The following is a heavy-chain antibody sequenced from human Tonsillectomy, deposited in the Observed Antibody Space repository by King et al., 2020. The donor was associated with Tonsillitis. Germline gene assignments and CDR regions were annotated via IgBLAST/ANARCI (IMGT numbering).Heavy chain of an antibody. V-gene: IGHV3-21*01. Sequence: VQLVESGGGLVKPGGSLRLSCAASGFSFSSYSMNWVRQAPGKGLEWVSSISSGSSYIYYADSVKGRFTISRDNANNSLYLQMNSLTAEDTAVYYCARVGGGSYGFDTWGQGKLVTVSS. CDR3: ARVGGGSYGFDT. CDR1: GFSFSSYS. J-gene: IGHJ5*02. CDR2: ISSGSSYI. D-gene: IGHD3-16*01.